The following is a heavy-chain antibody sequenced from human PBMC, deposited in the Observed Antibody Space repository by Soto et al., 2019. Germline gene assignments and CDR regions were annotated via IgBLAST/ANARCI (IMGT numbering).Heavy chain of an antibody. CDR2: IYYSGST. CDR3: ARDSPHATYYDFWSGYSSGMDV. Sequence: SENLSLTCTVSGGSISSYYRSWIRQPPGKGLEWIGYIYYSGSTNYNPSLKSRVTISVDTSKNQFSLKLSSVTAADTAVYYCARDSPHATYYDFWSGYSSGMDVWGQGTTVTVSS. J-gene: IGHJ6*02. V-gene: IGHV4-59*01. CDR1: GGSISSYY. D-gene: IGHD3-3*01.